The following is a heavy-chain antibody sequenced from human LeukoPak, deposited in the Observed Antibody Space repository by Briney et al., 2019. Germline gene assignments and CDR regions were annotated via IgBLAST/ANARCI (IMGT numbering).Heavy chain of an antibody. Sequence: PGGSLRLSCAASGFTFSNSAMSWVRQAPGKGLEGVSTLSGSGITTYYADSVKGRFTISRDNSKNTPYLQMNSLSADDTAVYYCAKGIYSSGWSYFDYWGHGTLVTVSS. J-gene: IGHJ4*01. CDR1: GFTFSNSA. V-gene: IGHV3-23*01. CDR2: LSGSGITT. D-gene: IGHD6-19*01. CDR3: AKGIYSSGWSYFDY.